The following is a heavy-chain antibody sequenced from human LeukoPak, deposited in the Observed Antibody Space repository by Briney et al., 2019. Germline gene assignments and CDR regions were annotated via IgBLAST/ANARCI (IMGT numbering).Heavy chain of an antibody. Sequence: ASVKVSCKASGYTFTSYYMHGVRQAPGQGLEWMGIINPSGGSTSYAQKFQGRVTMTRDTSTSTVYMELSSLRSEDTAVYYCARPGLRGDYVYWGQGTLVTVSS. J-gene: IGHJ4*02. D-gene: IGHD4-17*01. CDR1: GYTFTSYY. CDR2: INPSGGST. CDR3: ARPGLRGDYVY. V-gene: IGHV1-46*03.